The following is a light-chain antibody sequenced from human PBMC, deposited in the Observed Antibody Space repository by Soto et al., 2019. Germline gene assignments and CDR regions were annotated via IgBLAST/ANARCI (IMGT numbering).Light chain of an antibody. Sequence: QSVLTQPPSVSGAPGQRVIISCSGSSSNIGAGYDGHWYQQLPGTAPKLLIYGNSNRPSGVPDRFSGSKSGTSVSLAITGLKAEDEADYYCQSYDTSLSSVVFGGGTKLTVL. J-gene: IGLJ2*01. CDR2: GNS. CDR1: SSNIGAGYD. V-gene: IGLV1-40*01. CDR3: QSYDTSLSSVV.